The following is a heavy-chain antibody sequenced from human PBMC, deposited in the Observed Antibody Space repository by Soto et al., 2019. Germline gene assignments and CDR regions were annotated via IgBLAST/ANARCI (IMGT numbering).Heavy chain of an antibody. CDR2: ISSSSSTI. CDR3: ARGLYYYDSSGYWGY. D-gene: IGHD3-22*01. CDR1: GFTFSSYS. Sequence: GXSLRLSCAASGFTFSSYSMNWFRQAPVKGLEWVSYISSSSSTIYYADSVKGRFTISRDNAKNSLYLQMNSLRDEDTAVYYCARGLYYYDSSGYWGYWGQGTLVTVS. J-gene: IGHJ4*02. V-gene: IGHV3-48*02.